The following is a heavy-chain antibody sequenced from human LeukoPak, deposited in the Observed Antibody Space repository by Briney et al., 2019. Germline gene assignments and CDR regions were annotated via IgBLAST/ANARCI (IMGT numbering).Heavy chain of an antibody. CDR1: GFTFSNAW. D-gene: IGHD3-3*01. Sequence: GGSLRLSCAASGFTFSNAWMSWVRQAPGKGLEWVGRIKSKTGGGKTDYAAPVKGRFIISRDDSKNTLYLQMNSLKTEDTAVYYCTTDSYYDFWSGYWRFDPWGQGTLVTVSS. CDR2: IKSKTGGGKT. CDR3: TTDSYYDFWSGYWRFDP. J-gene: IGHJ5*02. V-gene: IGHV3-15*01.